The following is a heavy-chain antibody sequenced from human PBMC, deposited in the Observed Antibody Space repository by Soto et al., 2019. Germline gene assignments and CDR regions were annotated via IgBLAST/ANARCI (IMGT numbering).Heavy chain of an antibody. CDR1: GGSISSSSYY. Sequence: PSETLSLTCTVSGGSISSSSYYWGWIRQPPGKGLEWIGSIYYSGSTYYNPSLKSRVTISVDTSKNQFSLKLSSVTAADTAVYYCARRAYYYGSGSYYKRKEYYYYGMDVWGQGTTVT. CDR2: IYYSGST. CDR3: ARRAYYYGSGSYYKRKEYYYYGMDV. V-gene: IGHV4-39*01. D-gene: IGHD3-10*01. J-gene: IGHJ6*02.